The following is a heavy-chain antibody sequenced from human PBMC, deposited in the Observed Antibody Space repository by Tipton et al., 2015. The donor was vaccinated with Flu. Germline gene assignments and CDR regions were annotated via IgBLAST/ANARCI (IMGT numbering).Heavy chain of an antibody. V-gene: IGHV3-53*01. J-gene: IGHJ4*02. D-gene: IGHD2-15*01. CDR3: ARVSGGGYYFDY. Sequence: LSLTCAVYGGSFSGYYWSWIRQPPGKGLEWVSVIYSGGSTYYADSVKGRFTISRDNSKNTLYLQMNSLRAEDTAVYYCARVSGGGYYFDYWGQGTLVTVSS. CDR2: IYSGGST. CDR1: GGSFSGYY.